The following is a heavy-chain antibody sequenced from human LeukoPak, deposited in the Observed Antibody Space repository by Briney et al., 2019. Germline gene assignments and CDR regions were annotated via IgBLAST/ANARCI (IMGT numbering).Heavy chain of an antibody. D-gene: IGHD3-10*01. CDR2: IYNSGST. CDR3: ARDQEDSGTDY. CDR1: GGSISSGDYY. J-gene: IGHJ4*02. Sequence: SETLSLTCTVSGGSISSGDYYWSWIRQHPGKGLEWIGYIYNSGSTYYNPSLKSRVTISLDTSKNQFSLKLSSVTAADTAVYYCARDQEDSGTDYWGQGTLVTVSS. V-gene: IGHV4-31*03.